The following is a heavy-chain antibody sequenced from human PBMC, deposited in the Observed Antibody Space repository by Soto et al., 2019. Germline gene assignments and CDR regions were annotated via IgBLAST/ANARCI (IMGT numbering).Heavy chain of an antibody. CDR2: IYYSGST. Sequence: SETLSLTCTVSGGSISSYYWSWIRQPPGKGLEWIGYIYYSGSTNYNPSLKSRVTISVDTSKNQFSLKLSSVTAADTAVYYCARRPDFWSPEHAYWGQGTLVTVSS. CDR1: GGSISSYY. CDR3: ARRPDFWSPEHAY. D-gene: IGHD3-3*01. V-gene: IGHV4-59*08. J-gene: IGHJ4*02.